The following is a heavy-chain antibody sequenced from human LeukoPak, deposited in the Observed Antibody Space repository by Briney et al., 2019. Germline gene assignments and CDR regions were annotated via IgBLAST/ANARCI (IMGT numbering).Heavy chain of an antibody. D-gene: IGHD3-22*01. Sequence: GGSLRLSCAASGFTFSSYWMHWVRQAPGKGLVWVSRINTDETITIYADSVKGRFTISRDNAKNTLYLQMNSLRAEDTAVYYCARATYYYDSSGYRAVYYFDYWGQGTLVTVSS. J-gene: IGHJ4*02. CDR3: ARATYYYDSSGYRAVYYFDY. CDR1: GFTFSSYW. V-gene: IGHV3-74*01. CDR2: INTDETIT.